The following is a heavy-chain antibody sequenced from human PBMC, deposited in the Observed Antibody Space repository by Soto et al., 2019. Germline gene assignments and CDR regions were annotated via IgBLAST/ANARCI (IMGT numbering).Heavy chain of an antibody. Sequence: GASVKVSCKASGGTFSSYAISWVRQAPGQGLEWMGGIIPIFGTANYAQKFQGRVTITADKSTSTAYMELSSLRSEDTAVYYCARRRGSGSQGPQYYYYYGMDVWGQGTTVTVSS. J-gene: IGHJ6*02. CDR2: IIPIFGTA. CDR1: GGTFSSYA. D-gene: IGHD3-10*01. V-gene: IGHV1-69*06. CDR3: ARRRGSGSQGPQYYYYYGMDV.